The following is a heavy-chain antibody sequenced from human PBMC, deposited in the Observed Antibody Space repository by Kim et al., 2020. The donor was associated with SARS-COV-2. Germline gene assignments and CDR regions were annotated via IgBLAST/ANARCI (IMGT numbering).Heavy chain of an antibody. CDR2: INSDGSST. D-gene: IGHD3-22*01. CDR3: ARDGTVYYDSSGYPTFGHYGMDV. J-gene: IGHJ6*02. Sequence: GGSLRLSCAASGFTFSSYWMHWVRQAPGKGLVWVSRINSDGSSTSYADSVKGRFTISRDNAKNTLYLQMNSLRAEDTAVYYCARDGTVYYDSSGYPTFGHYGMDVCGPGTTVTVSS. CDR1: GFTFSSYW. V-gene: IGHV3-74*01.